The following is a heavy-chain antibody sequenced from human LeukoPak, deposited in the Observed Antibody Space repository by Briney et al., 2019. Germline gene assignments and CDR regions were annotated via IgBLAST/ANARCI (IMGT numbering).Heavy chain of an antibody. CDR3: ARESIAVAGAPFDY. D-gene: IGHD6-19*01. V-gene: IGHV3-69-1*02. Sequence: GGSLRLSCAASGFTVSSNYMSWVRQAPGKGLEWVSYISSGSTIYDADSVKGRFTISRGNAKNSLYLQMNSLRAEDTAVYYCARESIAVAGAPFDYWGQGTLVTVSS. J-gene: IGHJ4*02. CDR1: GFTVSSNY. CDR2: ISSGSTI.